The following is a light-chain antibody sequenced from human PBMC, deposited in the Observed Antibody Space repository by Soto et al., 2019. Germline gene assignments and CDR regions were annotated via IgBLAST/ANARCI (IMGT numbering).Light chain of an antibody. V-gene: IGKV3-20*01. J-gene: IGKJ5*01. CDR3: QQYGSSPLIS. CDR1: QSVSSNY. Sequence: IVLPPSPGTLSVSPVERATVSCRASQSVSSNYLAWYQQKPGQAPRLLIFGASKRATGIPDRFSGSGSGRDFTLTISGLEPEDFAVYYCQQYGSSPLISFGQGTRLEIK. CDR2: GAS.